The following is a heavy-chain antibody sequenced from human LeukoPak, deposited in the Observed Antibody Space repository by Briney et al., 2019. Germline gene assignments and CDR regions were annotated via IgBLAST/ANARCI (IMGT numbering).Heavy chain of an antibody. CDR3: ARNARDSVFDL. CDR1: GFSFGTYW. Sequence: PGGSLRLSCGASGFSFGTYWLHWVRQAPGKGLEWVAVILPDGSDKYYADSVTGRFTISRDNSKNTLYLQMNSLGADDTAVYYCARNARDSVFDLWGQGTMVTVSS. J-gene: IGHJ3*01. V-gene: IGHV3-33*08. CDR2: ILPDGSDK.